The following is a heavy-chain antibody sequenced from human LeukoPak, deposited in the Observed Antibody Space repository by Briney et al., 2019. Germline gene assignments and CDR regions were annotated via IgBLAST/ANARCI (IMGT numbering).Heavy chain of an antibody. CDR2: ISGSGGST. J-gene: IGHJ6*02. Sequence: GGSLRLSCAASGFTFGSYAMSWVRQAPGKGLEWASTISGSGGSTYYADSVKGRFTISRDNSKSTLYLQMDSLRAEDTAIYYCAKCQFSHYYYYGMDVWGQGTTVTVSS. CDR3: AKCQFSHYYYYGMDV. D-gene: IGHD3-3*01. V-gene: IGHV3-23*01. CDR1: GFTFGSYA.